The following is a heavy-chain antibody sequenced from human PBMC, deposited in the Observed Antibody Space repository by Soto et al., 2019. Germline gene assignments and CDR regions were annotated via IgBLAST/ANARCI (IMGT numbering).Heavy chain of an antibody. CDR2: IIPIFGTA. V-gene: IGHV1-69*13. Sequence: SVKVSCKASGGTFSSYAISWVRQAPGQGLEWMGGIIPIFGTANYAQKFQGRVTITADESTSTAYMELSSLRSEDTAVYYCARNPRRGPDRPYDSSGYYGDYWGQGTLVTVSS. CDR3: ARNPRRGPDRPYDSSGYYGDY. CDR1: GGTFSSYA. J-gene: IGHJ4*02. D-gene: IGHD3-22*01.